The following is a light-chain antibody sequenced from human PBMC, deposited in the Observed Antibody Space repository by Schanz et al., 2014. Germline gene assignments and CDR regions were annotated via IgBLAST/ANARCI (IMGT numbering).Light chain of an antibody. V-gene: IGLV2-23*01. CDR2: EGT. J-gene: IGLJ3*02. CDR3: SSYAGSGTWV. CDR1: SSDVGGYNY. Sequence: QSALTQPPSASGSPGQSVTISCTGTSSDVGGYNYVSWYQQYPGKAPKLVIYEGTKRPSGVSNRFSGSKSGNTASLTISGLQAEDEADYYCSSYAGSGTWVFGGGTKLTV.